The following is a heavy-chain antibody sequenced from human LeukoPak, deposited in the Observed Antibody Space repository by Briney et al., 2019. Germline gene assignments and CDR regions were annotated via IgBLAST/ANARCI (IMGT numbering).Heavy chain of an antibody. Sequence: PSQTLSLTCAVSGGSISGGGYSWSWIRQPPGKGLEWIGYIYHSGSTYYNPSLKSRVTISVDRSKNQFSLKLSSVTAADTAVYYCARSGWFGELPTLYFDYWGQGTLVTVSS. CDR1: GGSISGGGYS. V-gene: IGHV4-30-2*01. CDR2: IYHSGST. D-gene: IGHD3-10*01. J-gene: IGHJ4*02. CDR3: ARSGWFGELPTLYFDY.